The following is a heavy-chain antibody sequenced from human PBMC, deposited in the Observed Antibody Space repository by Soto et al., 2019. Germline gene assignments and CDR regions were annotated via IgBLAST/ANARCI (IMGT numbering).Heavy chain of an antibody. Sequence: SQTLSLTCAISGDSVSGNSAAWNWIRQSPSRGLEWLGRTYYRSRWYNDYAVSEKSRITVTPDTSKNQFSLHLNSVTPEDTAVYYCASEFPYYVSSDSYLDYWGQGAMVTVSS. V-gene: IGHV6-1*01. CDR1: GDSVSGNSAA. CDR2: TYYRSRWYN. D-gene: IGHD3-16*01. CDR3: ASEFPYYVSSDSYLDY. J-gene: IGHJ4*02.